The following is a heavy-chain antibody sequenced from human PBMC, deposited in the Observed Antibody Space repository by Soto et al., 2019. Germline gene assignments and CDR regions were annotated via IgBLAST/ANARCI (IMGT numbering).Heavy chain of an antibody. CDR1: GFTFSNSW. CDR2: IKSKTDGGTT. J-gene: IGHJ6*04. CDR3: TTGIPGSYYDFWSGSYYGMDV. V-gene: IGHV3-15*01. Sequence: PGGSLRLSCAASGFTFSNSWMSWVRQAPGKGLEWVGRIKSKTDGGTTDYAAPVKGRFTISRDDSKNTLYLQMNSLKTEDTAVYYCTTGIPGSYYDFWSGSYYGMDVRGKGTTVTASS. D-gene: IGHD3-3*01.